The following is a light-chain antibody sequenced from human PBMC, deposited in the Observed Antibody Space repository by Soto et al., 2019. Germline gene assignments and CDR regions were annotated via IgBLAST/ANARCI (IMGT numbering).Light chain of an antibody. V-gene: IGKV3-11*01. CDR1: QSVRSER. J-gene: IGKJ4*01. Sequence: EIVLTQSPDTLSLSPGERATLSCRASQSVRSERLAWYQQKRGQAPTLLIFDASSRASGTPERFSGSGSGTDFTLTISSLEPEDFAVYYCRQRSNWPLTFGGGTKVDIK. CDR3: RQRSNWPLT. CDR2: DAS.